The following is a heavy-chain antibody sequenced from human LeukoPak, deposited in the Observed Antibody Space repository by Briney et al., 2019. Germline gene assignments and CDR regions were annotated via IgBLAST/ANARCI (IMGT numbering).Heavy chain of an antibody. CDR2: ISSTTGAI. D-gene: IGHD3-10*01. Sequence: GGSLRLSCAASGFSISYYYMNWVRQPPGKGVEWLSCISSTTGAISYADSVKGGFTISQDSARNSLFLQINSPRDEDTALYYCARSGNPYCLDVWGQGTTLTVSS. CDR1: GFSISYYY. J-gene: IGHJ6*02. CDR3: ARSGNPYCLDV. V-gene: IGHV3-48*02.